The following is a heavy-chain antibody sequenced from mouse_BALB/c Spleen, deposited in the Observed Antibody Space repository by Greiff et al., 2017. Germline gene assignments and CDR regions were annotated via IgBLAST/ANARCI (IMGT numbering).Heavy chain of an antibody. Sequence: VQLVESGAELVRPGTSVKVSCKASGYAFTNYLIEWVKQRPGQGLEWIGVINPGSGGTNYNEKFKGKATLTADKSSSTAYMQLSSLTSDDSAVYFCAREGHYYGSTLDYAMDYWGQGTSVTVSS. J-gene: IGHJ4*01. CDR2: INPGSGGT. D-gene: IGHD1-1*01. V-gene: IGHV1-54*01. CDR3: AREGHYYGSTLDYAMDY. CDR1: GYAFTNYL.